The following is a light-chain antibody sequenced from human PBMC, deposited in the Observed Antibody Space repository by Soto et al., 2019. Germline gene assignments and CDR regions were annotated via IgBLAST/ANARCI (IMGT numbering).Light chain of an antibody. V-gene: IGKV3-20*01. J-gene: IGKJ1*01. CDR2: GAS. CDR1: QSVSSSY. CDR3: QQYGSSTWT. Sequence: ENVLTQSPGTLSLSPGERATLSCRASQSVSSSYLAWYQQKPGQAPSLLIYGASSRATGIPDRFSGSGSGTDFTLTISRLEPEDFAVYYCQQYGSSTWTFGQGTKVDIK.